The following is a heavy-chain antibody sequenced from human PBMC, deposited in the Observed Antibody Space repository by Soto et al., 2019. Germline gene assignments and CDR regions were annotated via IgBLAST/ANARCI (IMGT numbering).Heavy chain of an antibody. CDR1: GFTFSSYW. Sequence: GGSLRLSCAASGFTFSSYWMHWVRQAPGKGLVWVSRINSDGSSTSYADSVKGRFTISRDNAKNTLYLQMNSLRAEDTAVYYCARDLCAVVRGCSDFGDHWFDPWGQGTLVTVSS. J-gene: IGHJ5*02. CDR2: INSDGSST. V-gene: IGHV3-74*01. CDR3: ARDLCAVVRGCSDFGDHWFDP. D-gene: IGHD3-10*01.